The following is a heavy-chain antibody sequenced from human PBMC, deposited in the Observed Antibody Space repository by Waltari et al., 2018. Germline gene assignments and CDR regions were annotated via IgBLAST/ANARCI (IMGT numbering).Heavy chain of an antibody. J-gene: IGHJ4*02. Sequence: QVQLVQSGAEVKKPGASVKVSCKASGYTFTGYYMHWVRQAPGQGLEWMGWINPNSGGTNYAQKFQGRVTMTRDTSISTAYMELSRLRSDDTAVYYCARPYSYYYGSGSYWGGFDYWGQGTLVTVSS. CDR3: ARPYSYYYGSGSYWGGFDY. V-gene: IGHV1-2*02. CDR1: GYTFTGYY. CDR2: INPNSGGT. D-gene: IGHD3-10*01.